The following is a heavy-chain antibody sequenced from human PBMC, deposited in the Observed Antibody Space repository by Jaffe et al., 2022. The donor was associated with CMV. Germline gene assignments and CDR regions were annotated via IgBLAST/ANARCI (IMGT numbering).Heavy chain of an antibody. CDR1: GFTFSSYS. Sequence: EVQLVESGGGLVKPGGSLRLSCAASGFTFSSYSMNWVRQAPGKGLEWVSSISSSSSYIYYADSVKGRFTISRDNAKNSLYLQMNSLRAEDTAVYYCARRLAYGDYHDAFDIWGQGTMVTVSS. V-gene: IGHV3-21*01. D-gene: IGHD4-17*01. J-gene: IGHJ3*02. CDR3: ARRLAYGDYHDAFDI. CDR2: ISSSSSYI.